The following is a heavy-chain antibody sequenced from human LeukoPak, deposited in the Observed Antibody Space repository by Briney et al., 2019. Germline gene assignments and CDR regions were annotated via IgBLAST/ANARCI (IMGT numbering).Heavy chain of an antibody. CDR1: GFTFSSYA. Sequence: GGSLRLSCAASGFTFSSYAMSWVRQAPGKGLEWVSAISGSGGSTYYADSVKGRFTISRDNSKNTLYLQMNSLRAEDTAIYYCAKEGNYRRSWYSDYWGQGTLVTVSS. J-gene: IGHJ4*02. V-gene: IGHV3-23*01. CDR2: ISGSGGST. CDR3: AKEGNYRRSWYSDY. D-gene: IGHD6-13*01.